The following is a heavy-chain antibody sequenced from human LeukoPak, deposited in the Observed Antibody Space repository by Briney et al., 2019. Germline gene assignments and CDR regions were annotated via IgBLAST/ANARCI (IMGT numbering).Heavy chain of an antibody. V-gene: IGHV4-59*08. Sequence: KPSETLSLTCTVSGGSISSYYWSWIRQPPGKGLEWIGYIYYSGSTNYNPSLKSRVTISVDTSKNQFSLKLSSVTAADTAVYYCAGRSGGSWSLYGMDVWGQGTTVTVSS. CDR2: IYYSGST. CDR1: GGSISSYY. CDR3: AGRSGGSWSLYGMDV. J-gene: IGHJ6*02. D-gene: IGHD2-15*01.